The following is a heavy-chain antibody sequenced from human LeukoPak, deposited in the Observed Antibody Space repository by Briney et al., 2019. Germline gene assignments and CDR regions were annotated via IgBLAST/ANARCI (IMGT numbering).Heavy chain of an antibody. D-gene: IGHD4-23*01. CDR1: GFTFSRYW. Sequence: PGGSLRLSCAASGFTFSRYWMHWAHQAPGKGLVWVSGTNTDGSSTLYADSVKGRFTIARDNAKNTLYLQMNSLRAEDTAVYYCYGANAEHWGQGTLVTVSS. CDR3: YGANAEH. J-gene: IGHJ1*01. CDR2: TNTDGSST. V-gene: IGHV3-74*03.